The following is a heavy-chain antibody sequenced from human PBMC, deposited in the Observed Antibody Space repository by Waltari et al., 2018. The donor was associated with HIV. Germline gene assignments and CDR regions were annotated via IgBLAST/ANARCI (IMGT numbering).Heavy chain of an antibody. CDR3: ARGQGLGTFDC. V-gene: IGHV4-38-2*01. CDR2: IYHSGST. Sequence: QVQLQESGPGLVKSSETLSLTCAVSGYSISSGYYWGWIRQPPGQGLEWIGIIYHSGSTYPNPSLKSRVTISADTSNNQFSLKVSSVTAADTAGYYCARGQGLGTFDCWGQGTLVTVSS. CDR1: GYSISSGYY. J-gene: IGHJ4*02. D-gene: IGHD6-19*01.